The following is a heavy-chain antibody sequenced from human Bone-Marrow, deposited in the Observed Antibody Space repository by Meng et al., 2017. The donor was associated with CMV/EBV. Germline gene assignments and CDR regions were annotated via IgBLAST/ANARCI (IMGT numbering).Heavy chain of an antibody. CDR3: AKDRRYYDSSGIFGY. Sequence: GGSLRLSCAASGFTFSSYAMSWVRQAPGKGLEWVSAISGSGGSTYYADSVKGRFTISRDNSKNTLYLQMNSLRAEDTALYYCAKDRRYYDSSGIFGYWGQGTLVTVSS. CDR2: ISGSGGST. J-gene: IGHJ4*02. V-gene: IGHV3-23*01. CDR1: GFTFSSYA. D-gene: IGHD3-22*01.